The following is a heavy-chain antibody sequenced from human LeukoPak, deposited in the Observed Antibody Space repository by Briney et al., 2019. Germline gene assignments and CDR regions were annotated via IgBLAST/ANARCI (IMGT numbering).Heavy chain of an antibody. D-gene: IGHD6-19*01. V-gene: IGHV4-59*01. CDR2: INYSGKT. CDR3: ARGAGWYDY. CDR1: GGSISSNY. Sequence: SETLSLTCTVSGGSISSNYWSWLRQPPGKGLEWIAYINYSGKTNSSPSLKSRVTISMDMSKNQFSLKLSSVTAADTAVYYCARGAGWYDYWGQGTLATVSS. J-gene: IGHJ4*02.